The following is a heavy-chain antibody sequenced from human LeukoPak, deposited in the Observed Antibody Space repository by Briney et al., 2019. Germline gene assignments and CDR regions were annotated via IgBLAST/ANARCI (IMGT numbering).Heavy chain of an antibody. CDR2: INPSGGST. Sequence: ASVKVSCKASGYTFTNYAMHWVRQAPGQGLEWMGIINPSGGSTSYAQKFQGRVTMTRDMSTSTVYMELSSLRSEDTAVYYCAGTSRFRDAFDIWGQGTMVTVSS. V-gene: IGHV1-46*01. CDR1: GYTFTNYA. J-gene: IGHJ3*02. CDR3: AGTSRFRDAFDI. D-gene: IGHD3-10*01.